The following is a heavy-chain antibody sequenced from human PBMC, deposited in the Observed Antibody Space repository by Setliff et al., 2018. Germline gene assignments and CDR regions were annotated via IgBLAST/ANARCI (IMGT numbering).Heavy chain of an antibody. J-gene: IGHJ4*02. V-gene: IGHV3-15*01. D-gene: IGHD2-8*02. CDR2: IKGPGAT. Sequence: PGGSLRLSCAASGFTFSAAWMTWLRLGPGKGLEWVALIKGPGATDNSASVKDRFTISRDNSKNILYLQMNNLKSEDTAVYYCAADFPGGAFPFDYLGQGTMVTVSS. CDR1: GFTFSAAW. CDR3: AADFPGGAFPFDY.